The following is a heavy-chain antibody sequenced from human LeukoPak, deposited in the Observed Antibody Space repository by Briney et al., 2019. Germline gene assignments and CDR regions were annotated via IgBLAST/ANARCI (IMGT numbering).Heavy chain of an antibody. J-gene: IGHJ1*01. CDR3: ARGPGLAVAPLQR. D-gene: IGHD6-19*01. CDR2: ISGDSTYI. V-gene: IGHV3-21*01. CDR1: GFTFSSHS. Sequence: GGSLRLSCAASGFTFSSHSINWVRQAPGKGLEWVSSISGDSTYIYYADSVRGRFTISRDNAKNSMYLQMTSLRAEDTAMYYCARGPGLAVAPLQRWGQGTLVTVSS.